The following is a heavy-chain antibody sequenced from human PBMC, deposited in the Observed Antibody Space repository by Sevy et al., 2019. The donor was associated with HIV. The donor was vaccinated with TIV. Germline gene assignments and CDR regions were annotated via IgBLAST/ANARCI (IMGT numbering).Heavy chain of an antibody. CDR3: AQEIGGKNNV. CDR1: GFTFSVYS. V-gene: IGHV3-21*01. Sequence: GGSLRLSCAASGFTFSVYSMNWVRQAPGKGLEWVSSISSSFYKNYGDSVKGRFNISSDNAKNSRYLQMNNLGADDTAVYYCAQEIGGKNNVWGQGTTVTVSS. CDR2: ISSSFYK. J-gene: IGHJ3*01. D-gene: IGHD3-22*01.